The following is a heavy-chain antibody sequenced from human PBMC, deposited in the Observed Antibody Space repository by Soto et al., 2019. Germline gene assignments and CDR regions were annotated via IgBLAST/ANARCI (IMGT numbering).Heavy chain of an antibody. D-gene: IGHD6-6*01. CDR3: ARKGPRAARPNH. CDR1: GFTFRDYD. J-gene: IGHJ5*02. V-gene: IGHV3-11*01. Sequence: QVQLVESGGGLVRPGGSLRLPCAASGFTFRDYDMSWIRQAPGKGLEWVSCISSSGTVTNYADSVKGRFTISRDNAQNSLYGEMNSLRVEDTAVYYCARKGPRAARPNHWGQGTLVTVSS. CDR2: ISSSGTVT.